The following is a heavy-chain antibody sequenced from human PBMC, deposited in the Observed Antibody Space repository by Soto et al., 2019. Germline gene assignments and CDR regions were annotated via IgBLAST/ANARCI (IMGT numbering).Heavy chain of an antibody. V-gene: IGHV3-33*01. CDR3: ARDGGDIVVVPAAPEGGPYNWFDP. J-gene: IGHJ5*02. Sequence: GGSLRLSCAASGFTFSSYGMHWVRQAPGKGLEWVAVIWYDGSNKYYADSVKGRFTISRDNSKNTLYLQMNSLRAEDTAVYYCARDGGDIVVVPAAPEGGPYNWFDPWGQGTLVTVSS. D-gene: IGHD2-2*01. CDR2: IWYDGSNK. CDR1: GFTFSSYG.